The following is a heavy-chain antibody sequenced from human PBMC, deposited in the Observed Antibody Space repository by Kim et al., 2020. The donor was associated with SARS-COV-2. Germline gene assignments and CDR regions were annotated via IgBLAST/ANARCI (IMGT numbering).Heavy chain of an antibody. Sequence: SETLSLTCTVSGGSISSYYWSWIRQPPGKGLEWIGYIYYSGSTNYNPSLKSRVTISVDTSKNQFSLKLSSVTAADTAVYYCARQGSSWYSFDPWGQGTLVTVSS. V-gene: IGHV4-59*08. CDR1: GGSISSYY. D-gene: IGHD6-13*01. J-gene: IGHJ5*02. CDR3: ARQGSSWYSFDP. CDR2: IYYSGST.